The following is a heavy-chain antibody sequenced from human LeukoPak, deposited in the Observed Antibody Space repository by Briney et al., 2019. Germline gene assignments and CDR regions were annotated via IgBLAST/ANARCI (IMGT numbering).Heavy chain of an antibody. V-gene: IGHV4-4*07. CDR3: ARVYRRGYSGYYYYYMDV. D-gene: IGHD5-12*01. J-gene: IGHJ6*03. CDR2: SYTGGST. CDR1: GGSISSYY. Sequence: SETLSPTCTVSGGSISSYYWIWIRQPAGKGLEWIGRSYTGGSTNYNQSLKSRITMSVDTSKNQFSLKMSSVTGAGTAVYYCARVYRRGYSGYYYYYMDVWRKGTTVTVSS.